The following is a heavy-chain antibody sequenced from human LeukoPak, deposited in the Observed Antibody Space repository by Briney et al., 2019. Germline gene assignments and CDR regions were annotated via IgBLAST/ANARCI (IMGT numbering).Heavy chain of an antibody. J-gene: IGHJ4*02. V-gene: IGHV3-21*01. CDR3: VTDFPVY. CDR1: GFTFSSYS. CDR2: ISSSSSYI. Sequence: PGGSLRLSRAASGFTFSSYSMNWVRQAPGKGLKWVSSISSSSSYIYYADSVKGRFTISRDNAKSSLYLQMNSLRVEDSAVYYCVTDFPVYWGQGTLVTVSS.